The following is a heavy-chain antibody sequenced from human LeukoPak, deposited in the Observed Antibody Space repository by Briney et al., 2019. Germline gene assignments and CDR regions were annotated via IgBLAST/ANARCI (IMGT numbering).Heavy chain of an antibody. Sequence: MPSETLSLTCTVSGGSISSGSYYWSWIRQPAGKGLEWIGRIYTSGSTNYNPSLKSRVTMSVDTSKNQFSLKLTSVTAADTAVYYCARGRRQLVRSWGYWGQGTLVTVSS. V-gene: IGHV4-61*02. CDR3: ARGRRQLVRSWGY. CDR2: IYTSGST. J-gene: IGHJ4*02. D-gene: IGHD6-13*01. CDR1: GGSISSGSYY.